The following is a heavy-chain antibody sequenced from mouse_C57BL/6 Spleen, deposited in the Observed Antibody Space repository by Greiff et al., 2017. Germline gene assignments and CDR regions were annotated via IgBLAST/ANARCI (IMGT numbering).Heavy chain of an antibody. CDR2: INPNNGGN. J-gene: IGHJ2*01. Sequence: VQLQQSGPELVKPGASVKIPCKASGYTFTDYNMDWVTQSHGKSLEWIGDINPNNGGNNYNQKFKCKATLTVAKSSSTAYMELRSLTSEDTAVYYCARSYYSNYDYFDYWGQGTTLTVSS. CDR3: ARSYYSNYDYFDY. V-gene: IGHV1-18*01. CDR1: GYTFTDYN. D-gene: IGHD2-5*01.